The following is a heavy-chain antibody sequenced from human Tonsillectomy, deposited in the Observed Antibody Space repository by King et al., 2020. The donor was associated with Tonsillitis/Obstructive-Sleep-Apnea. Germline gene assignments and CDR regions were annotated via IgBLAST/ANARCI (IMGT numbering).Heavy chain of an antibody. CDR1: RFTFRTYA. D-gene: IGHD4-11*01. CDR3: ARGYSKHQDLDY. J-gene: IGHJ4*02. Sequence: VQLVESGGGVVQPGRSLRLSCAASRFTFRTYAMHWVRQAPGKGLEWVAVIWYDGSNKYYADSVRGRFTISRDNSKKPLYLQVNSLRAEDTAVYYCARGYSKHQDLDYWGQGTLVTVSS. CDR2: IWYDGSNK. V-gene: IGHV3-33*01.